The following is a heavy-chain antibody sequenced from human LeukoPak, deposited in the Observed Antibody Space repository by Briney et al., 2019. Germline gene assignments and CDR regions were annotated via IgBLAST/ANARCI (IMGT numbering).Heavy chain of an antibody. CDR2: IYYSGST. V-gene: IGHV4-59*01. CDR1: GDSISSYY. Sequence: SETLSLTCTVSGDSISSYYWSWIRQPPGKGLEWIGYIYYSGSTNYNPSLKSRVTISVDTSKNQFSLKLSSVTAADTAVYYCARSGSWSVLDIWGQGTMVTVSS. CDR3: ARSGSWSVLDI. D-gene: IGHD3-3*01. J-gene: IGHJ3*02.